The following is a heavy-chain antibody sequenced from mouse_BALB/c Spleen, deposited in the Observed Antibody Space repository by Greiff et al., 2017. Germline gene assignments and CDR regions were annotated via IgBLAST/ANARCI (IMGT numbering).Heavy chain of an antibody. Sequence: VQLQQSGAELVKPGASVKLSCTASGFNIKDTYMHWVKQRPEQGLEWIGRIDPANGNTIYDPKFQGKASITADTSSNTAYLQLSSLTSEDTAVYYCARRYGNAWFAYWGQGTLVTVSA. V-gene: IGHV14-3*02. CDR3: ARRYGNAWFAY. CDR1: GFNIKDTY. J-gene: IGHJ3*01. CDR2: IDPANGNT. D-gene: IGHD2-1*01.